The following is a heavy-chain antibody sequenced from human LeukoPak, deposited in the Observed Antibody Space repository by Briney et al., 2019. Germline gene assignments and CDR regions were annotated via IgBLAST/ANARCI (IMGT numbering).Heavy chain of an antibody. J-gene: IGHJ4*02. CDR1: GYTFTSYG. V-gene: IGHV1-2*02. Sequence: ASVKVSCKASGYTFTSYGISWVRQAPGQGLEWMGWINPNSGGTNYAQKFQGRVTMTRDTSISTAYMELSRLRSDDTAVYYCARGGGGVCLDYWGQGTLVTVSS. CDR2: INPNSGGT. D-gene: IGHD2-8*02. CDR3: ARGGGGVCLDY.